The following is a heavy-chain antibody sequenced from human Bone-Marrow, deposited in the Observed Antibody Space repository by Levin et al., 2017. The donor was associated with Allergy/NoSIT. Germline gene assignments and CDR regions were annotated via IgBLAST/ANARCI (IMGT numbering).Heavy chain of an antibody. CDR3: ARRTISDSKDAFDI. J-gene: IGHJ3*02. V-gene: IGHV4-59*08. CDR1: AGSINSYY. CDR2: IYNSGTT. D-gene: IGHD3-3*01. Sequence: SETLSLTCRVSAGSINSYYWSWIRQPPGKGLEWIGYIYNSGTTNYNPSLKSRATMSADMSKNQISLRLSSVTAADTAVYYCARRTISDSKDAFDIWGPGTMVSVSS.